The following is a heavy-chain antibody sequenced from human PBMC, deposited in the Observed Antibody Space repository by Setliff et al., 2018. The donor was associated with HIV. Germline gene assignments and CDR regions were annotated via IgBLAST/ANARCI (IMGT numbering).Heavy chain of an antibody. D-gene: IGHD3-10*01. Sequence: PSETLSLTCTLNGVPLSDFYWNWIRQSPGKGLEWIVEVNHNGNINYNPSLKSRVTVSVDTSKTQYSLKMISVTAADTAMYYCARELLRSWDGSENSYKPYYFDYWGQGTLVTVSS. CDR3: ARELLRSWDGSENSYKPYYFDY. CDR2: VNHNGNI. J-gene: IGHJ4*02. CDR1: GVPLSDFY. V-gene: IGHV4-34*01.